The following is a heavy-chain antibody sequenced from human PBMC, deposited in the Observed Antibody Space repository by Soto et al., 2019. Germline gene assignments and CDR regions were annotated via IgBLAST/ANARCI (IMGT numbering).Heavy chain of an antibody. Sequence: GGSLRLSCAASGFTFSSYSMIWVRQAPGKGLEWVSIIGFSGGSTYYADSVKGRFTIARANSKNPLSLQMSSLRAEDTALYYCAKAVEKAPIKYGMDVWGKGTTVTVSS. CDR1: GFTFSSYS. CDR3: AKAVEKAPIKYGMDV. D-gene: IGHD2-15*01. J-gene: IGHJ6*04. V-gene: IGHV3-23*01. CDR2: IGFSGGST.